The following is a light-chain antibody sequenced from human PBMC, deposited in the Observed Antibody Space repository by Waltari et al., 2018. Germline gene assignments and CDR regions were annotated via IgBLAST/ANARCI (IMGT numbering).Light chain of an antibody. CDR3: QKYDFLPAT. V-gene: IGKV3-20*01. Sequence: EVVLTQSPGTLSLSPGERATLSCRASQGVGKYLAGYQQRPGQAPRLLLYHTSIRATGIPDRFSGGGYGTDFRLTISRLEPEDFAVYYCQKYDFLPATFGQGTTVEIK. CDR2: HTS. CDR1: QGVGKY. J-gene: IGKJ1*01.